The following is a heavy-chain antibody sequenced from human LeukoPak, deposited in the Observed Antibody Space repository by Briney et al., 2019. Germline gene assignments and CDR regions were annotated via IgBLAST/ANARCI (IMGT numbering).Heavy chain of an antibody. D-gene: IGHD3-9*01. J-gene: IGHJ5*02. Sequence: PSETLSLTCTVSGYSISSGYYWGWIRQPPGKGLEWIGSIYHSGSTYYNPSLKSRVTISVDTSKNQFSLKLSSVTAADTAVYYCARASLRYFDWLSQYNWFDPWGQGTLVTVSS. CDR3: ARASLRYFDWLSQYNWFDP. V-gene: IGHV4-38-2*02. CDR1: GYSISSGYY. CDR2: IYHSGST.